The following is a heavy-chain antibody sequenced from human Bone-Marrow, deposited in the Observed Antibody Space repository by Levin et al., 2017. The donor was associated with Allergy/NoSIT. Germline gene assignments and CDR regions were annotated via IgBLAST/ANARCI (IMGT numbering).Heavy chain of an antibody. CDR2: IRSKANSYAT. V-gene: IGHV3-73*01. D-gene: IGHD5-18*01. CDR1: GITFSAAG. Sequence: RAGGSLRLSCAASGITFSAAGLHWVRQASGKGLEWVGRIRSKANSYATSYAASVKGRFTISRDDSKDTAYLQMNSLQSEDAAVYYCTRHSIDTALISDLWGQGTLVIVSS. CDR3: TRHSIDTALISDL. J-gene: IGHJ5*02.